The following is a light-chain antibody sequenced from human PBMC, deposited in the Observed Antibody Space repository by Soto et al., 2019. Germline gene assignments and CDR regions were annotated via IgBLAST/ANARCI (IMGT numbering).Light chain of an antibody. CDR1: QSVSSSY. CDR3: QQYDSSPKT. J-gene: IGKJ1*01. Sequence: EIVLTQSPGTLSWSPGERGTLSGRASQSVSSSYLAWYQQKPGQAPRLLIYGASSRATGIPDRFSGSGSGTDFTLTISRLEPEDFAVYYCQQYDSSPKTFGQGTKVDIK. V-gene: IGKV3-20*01. CDR2: GAS.